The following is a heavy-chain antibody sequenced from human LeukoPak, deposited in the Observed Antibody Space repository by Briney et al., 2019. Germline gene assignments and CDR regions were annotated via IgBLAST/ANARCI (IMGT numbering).Heavy chain of an antibody. Sequence: GGSLRLSCAASGFTFSSYAMSWVRQAPGKGLEWVSAISGSGGSTYYADSVKGRVTISRDNSKNTLFLQMNSLRAEDTAVYYCAKGADVLTPAAGSLFDYWGQGTLATVSS. D-gene: IGHD6-13*01. CDR1: GFTFSSYA. J-gene: IGHJ4*02. V-gene: IGHV3-23*01. CDR3: AKGADVLTPAAGSLFDY. CDR2: ISGSGGST.